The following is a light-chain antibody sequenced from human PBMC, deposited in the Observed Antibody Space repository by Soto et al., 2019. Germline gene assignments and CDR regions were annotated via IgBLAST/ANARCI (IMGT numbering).Light chain of an antibody. CDR1: QSVLYSSNNKNY. J-gene: IGKJ5*01. CDR2: GAS. V-gene: IGKV4-1*01. Sequence: DIVMTQSPDSLAVSLGERATINCKSSQSVLYSSNNKNYLAWYQQKPGQAPRLLIYGASTRATGIPARFSGSGSGTEFTLTISSLQSEDFAVYYCHQYDNWPKTFGQGKRLEIK. CDR3: HQYDNWPKT.